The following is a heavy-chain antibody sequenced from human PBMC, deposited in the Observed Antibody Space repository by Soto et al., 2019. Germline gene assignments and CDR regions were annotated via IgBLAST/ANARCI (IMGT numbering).Heavy chain of an antibody. D-gene: IGHD2-2*01. Sequence: SETLSLTCTVSGGSISSSSYYWGWIRQPPGKGLEWIGSIYYSGSTYYNPSLKSRVTISVDTSKNQFSLKLSSVTAADTAVYYCARQKGGVVVPAVPNWFDPWGQGTLVTVSS. J-gene: IGHJ5*02. CDR3: ARQKGGVVVPAVPNWFDP. V-gene: IGHV4-39*01. CDR2: IYYSGST. CDR1: GGSISSSSYY.